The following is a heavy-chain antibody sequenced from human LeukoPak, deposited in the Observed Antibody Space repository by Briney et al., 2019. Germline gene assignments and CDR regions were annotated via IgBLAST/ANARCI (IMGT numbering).Heavy chain of an antibody. CDR2: ISGNGGST. V-gene: IGHV3-64*01. D-gene: IGHD1-1*01. CDR1: GFTFSSYA. Sequence: GGSLRLSCAASGFTFSSYAMLWVPQAPGKGLEYVSAISGNGGSTYYANSVKGRFTISRDNSKNTLYLQMGSLRAEDMAVYYCARAGTHDAFDIWGQGTMVTVSS. CDR3: ARAGTHDAFDI. J-gene: IGHJ3*02.